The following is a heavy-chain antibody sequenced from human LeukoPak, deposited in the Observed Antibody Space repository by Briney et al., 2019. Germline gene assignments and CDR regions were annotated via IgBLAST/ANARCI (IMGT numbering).Heavy chain of an antibody. CDR3: ARGVGDCSSTSCYDDYYYGMDV. Sequence: PSETLSLTCTVSGGSISDYYWSWIRQPAGKGLEWIGRIYTSGSTNYNPSLKSRVTMSVDTSKNQFSLKLSSVTAADTAVYYCARGVGDCSSTSCYDDYYYGMDVWGQGTTVTVSS. CDR1: GGSISDYY. V-gene: IGHV4-4*07. CDR2: IYTSGST. D-gene: IGHD2-2*01. J-gene: IGHJ6*02.